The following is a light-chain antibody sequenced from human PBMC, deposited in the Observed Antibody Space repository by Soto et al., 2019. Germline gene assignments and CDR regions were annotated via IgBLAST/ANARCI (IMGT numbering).Light chain of an antibody. CDR2: EGT. V-gene: IGLV2-23*01. J-gene: IGLJ2*01. CDR3: SSYAGRVV. CDR1: SSDVENYNL. Sequence: QSALTQTASVSGSPGQSITISCTGTSSDVENYNLVSWYQQHPGKAPKLMIYEGTNRPSGVSNRFSGSKYGNTASLTISGLQAEDEAHYYCSSYAGRVVFGGGTKLTLL.